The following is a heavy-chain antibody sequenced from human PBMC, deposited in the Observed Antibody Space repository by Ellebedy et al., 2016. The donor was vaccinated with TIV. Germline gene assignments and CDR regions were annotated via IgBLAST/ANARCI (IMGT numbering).Heavy chain of an antibody. V-gene: IGHV3-23*01. CDR3: VPRMVVAFEY. D-gene: IGHD2-21*01. Sequence: PGGSLRLSCAASGLTFSSHAMSWVRQAPGKGLEWVSSITESGGSTYYADSVKGRLTISRDNSKNTLYLQISSLRAEDTAVYYCVPRMVVAFEYWGQGTLVTVSS. CDR1: GLTFSSHA. J-gene: IGHJ4*02. CDR2: ITESGGST.